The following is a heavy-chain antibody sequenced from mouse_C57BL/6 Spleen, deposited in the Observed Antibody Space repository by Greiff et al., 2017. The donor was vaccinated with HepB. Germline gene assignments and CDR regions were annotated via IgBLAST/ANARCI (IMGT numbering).Heavy chain of an antibody. J-gene: IGHJ2*01. V-gene: IGHV5-9-1*02. CDR3: TRDGSHYFDY. Sequence: DVHLVESGEGLVKPGGSLKLSCAASGFTFSSYAMSWVRQTPEKRLEWVAYISSGGDYIYYADTVKGRFTISRDNARNTLYLQMSSLKSEDTAMYYCTRDGSHYFDYWGQGTTLTVSS. CDR1: GFTFSSYA. CDR2: ISSGGDYI. D-gene: IGHD2-3*01.